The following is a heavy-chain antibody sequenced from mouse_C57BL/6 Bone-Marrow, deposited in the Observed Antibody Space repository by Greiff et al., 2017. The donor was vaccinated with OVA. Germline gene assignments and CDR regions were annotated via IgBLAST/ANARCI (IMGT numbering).Heavy chain of an antibody. V-gene: IGHV1-59*01. Sequence: QVQLQQPGAELVRPGTSVKLSCKASGYTFTSYWMHWVKQRPGQGLEWIGVIDPSDSYTTYNQKFKGKATLTVDTSSSTAYMQLSSLTFEDSAVYYCARGVYYGSSHWYFDVWGTGTTVTVSS. J-gene: IGHJ1*03. CDR1: GYTFTSYW. D-gene: IGHD1-1*01. CDR3: ARGVYYGSSHWYFDV. CDR2: IDPSDSYT.